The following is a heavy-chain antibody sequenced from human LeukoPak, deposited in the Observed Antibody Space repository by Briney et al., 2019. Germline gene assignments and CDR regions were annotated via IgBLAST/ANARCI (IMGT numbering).Heavy chain of an antibody. Sequence: GGSLKISFKGSGCSFTSYWISWVRRMPGKGLGWMGRIEPSDSYTNYSPSLQGHVTISADKSINTAYLQWSSLKASDPAMYYCARRSCSSTSCYAAPFGYWGQGTLVTVSS. D-gene: IGHD2-2*01. CDR3: ARRSCSSTSCYAAPFGY. J-gene: IGHJ4*02. CDR2: IEPSDSYT. CDR1: GCSFTSYW. V-gene: IGHV5-10-1*01.